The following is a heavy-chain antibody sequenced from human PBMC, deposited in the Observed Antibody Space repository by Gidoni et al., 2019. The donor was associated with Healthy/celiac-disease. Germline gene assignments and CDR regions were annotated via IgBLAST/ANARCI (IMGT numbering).Heavy chain of an antibody. Sequence: QVQLQQWGAGLLKPSETLSLTCAVYGGSFSGYYWSWIRQPPGKGLEWIGEINHSGSPNYNPSLKSRVTISVDTSKNQFSLKLSSVTAADTAVYYCASGLYSSSSPVQDYWGQGTLVTVSS. CDR1: GGSFSGYY. D-gene: IGHD6-6*01. CDR3: ASGLYSSSSPVQDY. J-gene: IGHJ4*02. V-gene: IGHV4-34*01. CDR2: INHSGSP.